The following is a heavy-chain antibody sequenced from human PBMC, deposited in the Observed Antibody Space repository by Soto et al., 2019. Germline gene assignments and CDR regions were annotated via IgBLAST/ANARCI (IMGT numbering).Heavy chain of an antibody. CDR3: ARVGSGEYGMDV. D-gene: IGHD3-10*01. CDR2: INPNSGGT. Sequence: ASVKVSCKASGYTFTCYYMHWVRQAPGQGLEWMGLINPNSGGTNYAQKFQGWVTMTRDTSISTAYMELSRLRSDDTAVYYCARVGSGEYGMDVWGQGTTVTVSS. V-gene: IGHV1-2*04. CDR1: GYTFTCYY. J-gene: IGHJ6*02.